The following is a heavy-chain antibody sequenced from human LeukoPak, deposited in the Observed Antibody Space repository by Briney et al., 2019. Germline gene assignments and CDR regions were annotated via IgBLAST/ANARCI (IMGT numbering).Heavy chain of an antibody. D-gene: IGHD3-9*01. CDR2: INPNSGAT. CDR1: GYSFTGYY. V-gene: IGHV1-2*02. Sequence: ASVKVSCKASGYSFTGYYIHWVRQAPGQGLEWMGWINPNSGATNFAQKFQGRVSMTRDTSISTAYMELSRLRSDDTAVYSCARADILTGSYILDFWGQGTLVTVSS. CDR3: ARADILTGSYILDF. J-gene: IGHJ4*02.